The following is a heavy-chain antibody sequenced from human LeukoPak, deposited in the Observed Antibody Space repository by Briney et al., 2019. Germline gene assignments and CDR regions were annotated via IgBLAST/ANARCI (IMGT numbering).Heavy chain of an antibody. D-gene: IGHD6-25*01. V-gene: IGHV4-39*01. CDR1: SGSISSGSYY. J-gene: IGHJ6*02. CDR2: IYYSGST. CDR3: ARLPAAGVNDFYGMDV. Sequence: NTSETLSLTCTVASGSISSGSYYWGWIRQPPGKGLEWIETIYYSGSTYYNPSLKSRVTISVDTSKNQFSLKVNSVTAADTAVYYCARLPAAGVNDFYGMDVWGQGTTVTVSS.